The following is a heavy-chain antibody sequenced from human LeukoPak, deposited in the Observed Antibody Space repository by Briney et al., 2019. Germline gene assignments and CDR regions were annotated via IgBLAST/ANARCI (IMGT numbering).Heavy chain of an antibody. D-gene: IGHD6-19*01. CDR2: ISSSGTTI. CDR3: ARHLFRQWLVFDY. CDR1: GFTFSDYY. J-gene: IGHJ4*02. Sequence: GGSLRLSCAASGFTFSDYYMSWIRQAPGKGLEWVSYISSSGTTIYYADSVKGRFTTSRDNAKNSLYLQMNSLRAEDTAVYYCARHLFRQWLVFDYWGQGTLVTVSS. V-gene: IGHV3-11*01.